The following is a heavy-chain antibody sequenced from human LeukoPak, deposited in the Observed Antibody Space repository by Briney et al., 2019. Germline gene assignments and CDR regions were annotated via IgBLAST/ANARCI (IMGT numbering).Heavy chain of an antibody. CDR1: GGSISSYY. V-gene: IGHV4-59*08. CDR3: ARVLAAADH. J-gene: IGHJ4*02. Sequence: SETLSLTCTVSGGSISSYYWSWIRQPPGKGLEWIGNIFYSGSTYYSPSLRSRVTTSLDTSRNQFSLKLSSVTAADTAVYYCARVLAAADHWGQGTLVTVSS. D-gene: IGHD6-13*01. CDR2: IFYSGST.